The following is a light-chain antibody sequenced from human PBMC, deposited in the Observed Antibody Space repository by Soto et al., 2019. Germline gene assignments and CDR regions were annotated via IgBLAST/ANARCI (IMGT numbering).Light chain of an antibody. Sequence: IHMTHSPSTLSASVLYRVTITCLASQSISSWLAWYQQKPGKAPKLLIYKASSLESGVPSRFAGSGSGTDFTLTITRLQPDDVASYCCQHCNSFSRTFGQGTKVDIK. CDR2: KAS. CDR3: QHCNSFSRT. J-gene: IGKJ1*01. CDR1: QSISSW. V-gene: IGKV1-5*03.